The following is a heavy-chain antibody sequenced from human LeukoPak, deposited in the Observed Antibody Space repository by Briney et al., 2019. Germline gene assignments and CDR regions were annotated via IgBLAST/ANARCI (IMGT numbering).Heavy chain of an antibody. J-gene: IGHJ4*02. V-gene: IGHV3-23*01. CDR1: GFTFSSSA. CDR2: ISGSGAST. CDR3: ANKLPPQYY. D-gene: IGHD1-7*01. Sequence: GGSLRLSCAASGFTFSSSAMSWVRQAPGKGLEWVSAISGSGASTYYADSVKGRFTISRDNSKNTLYLQMNSLRAEDTAVYYCANKLPPQYYWGQGTLVTVSS.